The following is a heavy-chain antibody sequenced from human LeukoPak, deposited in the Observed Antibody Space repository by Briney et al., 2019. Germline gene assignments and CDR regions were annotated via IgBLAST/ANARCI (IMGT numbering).Heavy chain of an antibody. D-gene: IGHD3-10*01. Sequence: PGGSLRLSCGASGFTFSTHWMNWVRQAPGKGLEWVANIKQGGSETNYVGSVKGRFTVSRDDAKNSVYLQADSLRAEDTAIYYCARGPHYGSRSDHLDYWGQGTLVTVSS. CDR3: ARGPHYGSRSDHLDY. J-gene: IGHJ4*02. V-gene: IGHV3-7*03. CDR2: IKQGGSET. CDR1: GFTFSTHW.